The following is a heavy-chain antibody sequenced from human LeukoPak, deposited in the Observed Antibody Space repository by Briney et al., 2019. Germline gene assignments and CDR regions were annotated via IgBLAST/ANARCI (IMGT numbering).Heavy chain of an antibody. CDR3: AKPITMVRGVQVSFDY. CDR1: GFTFSSYA. J-gene: IGHJ4*02. Sequence: GGSLRLSCAASGFTFSSYAMSWVRQAPGKGLEWVSAISGSGGSTYYADSVKGRFTISRDNSKNTLYLQMNSLRAEDTAVYYCAKPITMVRGVQVSFDYWGQGTLVTASS. D-gene: IGHD3-10*01. V-gene: IGHV3-23*01. CDR2: ISGSGGST.